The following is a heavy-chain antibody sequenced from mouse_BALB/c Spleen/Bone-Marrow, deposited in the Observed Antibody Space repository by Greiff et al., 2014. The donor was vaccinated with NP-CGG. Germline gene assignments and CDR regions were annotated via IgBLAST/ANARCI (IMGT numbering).Heavy chain of an antibody. CDR1: GYTFTSYW. CDR3: TRDQVRRGYYYAMDY. Sequence: GSELVRPGASVKLSCKASGYTFTSYWMHWVKQRHGQGLEWIGNIYPGSGSTNYDEKFKSKGTLTVDTSSSTAYMHLSSLTSEDSAVYYCTRDQVRRGYYYAMDYWGQGTSVTVSS. D-gene: IGHD2-14*01. V-gene: IGHV1S22*01. J-gene: IGHJ4*01. CDR2: IYPGSGST.